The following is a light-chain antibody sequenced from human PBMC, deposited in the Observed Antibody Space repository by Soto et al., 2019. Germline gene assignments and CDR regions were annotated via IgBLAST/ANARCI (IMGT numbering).Light chain of an antibody. CDR3: ISYTDRQSYL. CDR1: SSDIGSYNH. V-gene: IGLV2-14*03. J-gene: IGLJ1*01. CDR2: AVS. Sequence: QSVLTQPASVSGSPGQSITISCSGTSSDIGSYNHVAWYQQFPGKSPKLMIYAVSDRPSGVSDRFSGSKSGITASLTISGLQTEDEAAYYCISYTDRQSYLFGTGTRSPS.